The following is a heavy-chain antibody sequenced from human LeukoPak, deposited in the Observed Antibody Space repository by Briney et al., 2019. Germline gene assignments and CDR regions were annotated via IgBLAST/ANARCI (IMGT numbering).Heavy chain of an antibody. D-gene: IGHD3-10*01. V-gene: IGHV1-2*02. J-gene: IGHJ4*02. CDR3: ARQSGSGTFYYFDY. CDR1: GYTFTDCY. Sequence: ASVKVSCKASGYTFTDCYMHWVRQTPGQGLEWMGWINSNNGATTYAQKFQGRVTLTRDTSTSTAYMDLGRLRPDDTAVYYCARQSGSGTFYYFDYWGQGSLVTVSS. CDR2: INSNNGAT.